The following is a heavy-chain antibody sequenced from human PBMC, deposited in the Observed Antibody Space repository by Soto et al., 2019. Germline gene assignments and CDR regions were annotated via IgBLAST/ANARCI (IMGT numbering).Heavy chain of an antibody. J-gene: IGHJ4*02. CDR3: ARREENYDSSGMPPFFGY. CDR1: GGSISSGDYY. Sequence: PSETLSLTCTVSGGSISSGDYYWSWIRQPPGRGLEWIGYIYYSGSTYYNPSLKSRVTISVDTSKNQFSLKLSSVTAADTAVYYCARREENYDSSGMPPFFGYWGQGTLVTVSS. D-gene: IGHD3-22*01. V-gene: IGHV4-30-4*01. CDR2: IYYSGST.